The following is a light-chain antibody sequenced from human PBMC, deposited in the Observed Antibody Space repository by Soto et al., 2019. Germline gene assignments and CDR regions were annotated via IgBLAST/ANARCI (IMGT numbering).Light chain of an antibody. V-gene: IGKV1-39*01. CDR1: QSISTY. Sequence: DIQMTQSPSSLSASVGDRVTITCRASQSISTYLNWYQQKPGKAPRLLIFAATRLQRGVPSRFTGSGSGTDFTLTINSLQPEDFASYYCQQSYTTTFGQGTRLEIK. CDR2: AAT. CDR3: QQSYTTT. J-gene: IGKJ5*01.